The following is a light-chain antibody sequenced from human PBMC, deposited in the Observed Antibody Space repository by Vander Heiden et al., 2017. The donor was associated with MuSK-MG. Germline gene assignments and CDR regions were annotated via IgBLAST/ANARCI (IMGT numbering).Light chain of an antibody. V-gene: IGKV1-39*01. Sequence: DIQMTQSPSSLSASVGDRVTITCRASQSISSYLSWYQQKPGKAPQLLIYAASSWQSGVPSRFSGSGSGTDFTLTISSLQPEDFATYFCQQSYSTPRTFGHGTKVDIK. J-gene: IGKJ3*01. CDR2: AAS. CDR1: QSISSY. CDR3: QQSYSTPRT.